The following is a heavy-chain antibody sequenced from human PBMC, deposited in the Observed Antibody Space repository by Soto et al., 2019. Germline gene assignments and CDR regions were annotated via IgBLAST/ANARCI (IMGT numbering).Heavy chain of an antibody. Sequence: GASVKVSCKASGGTFSSYTISWVRQAPGQGLEWMGRIIPILGIANYAQKFQGRVTITADKSTSTAYMELSSLRSEDTAVYYCARPYCSSTSCYAPKPLGYWGQGTLVTVSS. CDR2: IIPILGIA. CDR1: GGTFSSYT. D-gene: IGHD2-2*01. CDR3: ARPYCSSTSCYAPKPLGY. J-gene: IGHJ4*02. V-gene: IGHV1-69*02.